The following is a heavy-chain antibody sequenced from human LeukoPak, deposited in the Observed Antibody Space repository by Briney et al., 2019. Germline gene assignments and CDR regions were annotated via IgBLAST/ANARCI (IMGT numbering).Heavy chain of an antibody. Sequence: GGSLRLSCAASGFTFSSYWMSWVRQAPGKGLEWVANIKQDGSEKYYVDSVKGRFTISRDNAKNSLYLQMNSLRAEDTAVYYCARGRYSSGRGCFDYWGQGTLVTVSS. V-gene: IGHV3-7*01. CDR1: GFTFSSYW. J-gene: IGHJ4*02. CDR3: ARGRYSSGRGCFDY. D-gene: IGHD6-19*01. CDR2: IKQDGSEK.